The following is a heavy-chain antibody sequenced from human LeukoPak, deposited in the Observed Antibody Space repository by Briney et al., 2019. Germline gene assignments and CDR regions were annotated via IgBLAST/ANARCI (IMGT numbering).Heavy chain of an antibody. J-gene: IGHJ4*02. Sequence: SETLSLTCTVSGGSISSYYWSWIRQPPGKGLEWIGYIYYSGSTNYNPSLKSRVTISVDTSKNQFSLNLKSVTAADTAVYYCARAGYTVTTSVFDYWGQGTLVTVSS. V-gene: IGHV4-59*12. CDR1: GGSISSYY. CDR3: ARAGYTVTTSVFDY. CDR2: IYYSGST. D-gene: IGHD4-17*01.